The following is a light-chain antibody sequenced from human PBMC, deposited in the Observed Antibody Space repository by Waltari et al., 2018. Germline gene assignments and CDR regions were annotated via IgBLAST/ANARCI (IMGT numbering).Light chain of an antibody. V-gene: IGLV2-23*02. CDR2: EVS. CDR3: CSYAGSSTVV. J-gene: IGLJ2*01. CDR1: SSDAGSYHL. Sequence: QSALTQPASVSRSPGQSITISCTGTSSDAGSYHLVSWYQQHPGKAPKLMIYEVSKRPSGVSNRFSGSKSGNTASLTISGLQAEDEADYYCCSYAGSSTVVFGGGTKLTVL.